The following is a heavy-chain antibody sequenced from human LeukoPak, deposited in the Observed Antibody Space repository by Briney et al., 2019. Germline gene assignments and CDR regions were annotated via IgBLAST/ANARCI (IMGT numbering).Heavy chain of an antibody. Sequence: PSETLSLTCTVSGGSINSYYWSWIRQSPGKGLEWIGYIYYSGSTNYNPSLKSRATISADTSKNQFSLKPSSVTAADTAVYYCARAGYSFGLDYWGQGTLVTVSS. J-gene: IGHJ4*02. D-gene: IGHD5-18*01. CDR2: IYYSGST. CDR3: ARAGYSFGLDY. V-gene: IGHV4-59*01. CDR1: GGSINSYY.